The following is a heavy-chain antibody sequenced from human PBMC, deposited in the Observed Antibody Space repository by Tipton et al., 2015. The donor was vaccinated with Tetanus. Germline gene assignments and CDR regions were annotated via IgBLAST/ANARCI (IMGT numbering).Heavy chain of an antibody. Sequence: LRLSCAVYGGSFSAYYWSWIRQPPGKALEWIGSIYYSGSTFYHPSFQSRVTISVDTSKNQFSLRLSSVTAADTAVYFCARHPPPYYYGSGSYLDYWGQGTPVTVSS. CDR1: GGSFSAYY. CDR2: IYYSGST. V-gene: IGHV4-39*01. J-gene: IGHJ4*02. CDR3: ARHPPPYYYGSGSYLDY. D-gene: IGHD3-10*01.